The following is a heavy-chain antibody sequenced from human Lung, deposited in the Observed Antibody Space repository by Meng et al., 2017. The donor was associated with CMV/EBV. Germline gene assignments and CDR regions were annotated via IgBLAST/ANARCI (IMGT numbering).Heavy chain of an antibody. J-gene: IGHJ6*02. CDR3: ARDGVSSGSDYGTYRYYGIDV. Sequence: SXXVSCKSSGGTFSSNSISWVRQAPGQGLESMGDIISIFNRANYAPRFQGRVTISAAKSLNTVYMELTSLTSEDTAVYYCARDGVSSGSDYGTYRYYGIDVWGQGXAVTVSS. D-gene: IGHD1-26*01. CDR1: GGTFSSNS. V-gene: IGHV1-69*06. CDR2: IISIFNRA.